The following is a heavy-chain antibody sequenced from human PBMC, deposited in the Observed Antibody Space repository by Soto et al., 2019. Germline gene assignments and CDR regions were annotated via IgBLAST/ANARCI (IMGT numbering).Heavy chain of an antibody. D-gene: IGHD3-22*01. CDR3: AKIPTLYYDSRGFYGWFDP. V-gene: IGHV3-23*01. J-gene: IGHJ5*02. CDR1: GFRFSDYS. CDR2: ISADGRTT. Sequence: EVQLLESGGGLVQPGGSLRLSCAASGFRFSDYSMSWVRQAPGKGLEWVSVISADGRTTYFADSVKGRFTLSRDNFKDTVYLQMYSLRAEHTAVYHCAKIPTLYYDSRGFYGWFDPWGQGTLVTVSA.